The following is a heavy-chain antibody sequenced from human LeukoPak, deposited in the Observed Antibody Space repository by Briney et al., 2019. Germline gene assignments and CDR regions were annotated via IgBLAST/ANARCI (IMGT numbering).Heavy chain of an antibody. D-gene: IGHD3-10*01. CDR3: ATLDYYGSGTYYNAGY. Sequence: GGSLRLSCAASGFTFSTYGVHWVRQAPGEGLEWVAVIYFDGSNKYYVDSVKGRFTISRDNSKNTVYLQMNSLRAEDTAMYYCATLDYYGSGTYYNAGYWGQGTLVTVSS. CDR1: GFTFSTYG. V-gene: IGHV3-33*01. J-gene: IGHJ4*02. CDR2: IYFDGSNK.